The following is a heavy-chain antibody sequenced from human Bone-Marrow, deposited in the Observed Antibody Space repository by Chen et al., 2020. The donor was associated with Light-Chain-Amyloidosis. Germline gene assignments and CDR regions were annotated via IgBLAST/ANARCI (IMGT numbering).Heavy chain of an antibody. CDR3: ARSVSGTCDY. Sequence: DVQLVASGGGLIQPGESLRLSCAASGFTFSDYYMHWVRQGPGKGLVWGSRSNGDGRYIKYADPVGGRFTISRDSAKNTVYLQMNSRRTEDTAVYYCARSVSGTCDYWGQGALVTVSS. CDR1: GFTFSDYY. D-gene: IGHD1-1*01. V-gene: IGHV3-74*01. CDR2: SNGDGRYI. J-gene: IGHJ4*02.